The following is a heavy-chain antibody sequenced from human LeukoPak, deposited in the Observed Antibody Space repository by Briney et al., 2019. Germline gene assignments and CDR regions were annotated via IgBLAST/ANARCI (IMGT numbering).Heavy chain of an antibody. CDR1: GGSITSGSYY. V-gene: IGHV4-61*02. D-gene: IGHD3-16*01. Sequence: PSQTLSLTCIVSGGSITSGSYYWHWIRQPAGKGLEWIGRIYTSGSTNYNPSLKSRVTISVDTSKNQFSLNLSSVTAADTAVYYCARGRLGDSFDYWGQGILVTVSS. J-gene: IGHJ4*02. CDR3: ARGRLGDSFDY. CDR2: IYTSGST.